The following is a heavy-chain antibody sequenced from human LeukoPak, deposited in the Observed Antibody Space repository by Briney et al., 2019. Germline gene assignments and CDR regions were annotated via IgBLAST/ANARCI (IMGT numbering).Heavy chain of an antibody. CDR3: ARDRDSSSHYFDY. D-gene: IGHD6-6*01. Sequence: GGSLRLSCAASGFTVSSNYMSWVRQAPGKGLEWVGVILYDGSDSYYTDSVKGRFTLSRDNSKNTLYLQMNSLRAEDTAVYFCARDRDSSSHYFDYWGQGALVTVSS. CDR1: GFTVSSNY. V-gene: IGHV3-30*03. J-gene: IGHJ4*02. CDR2: ILYDGSDS.